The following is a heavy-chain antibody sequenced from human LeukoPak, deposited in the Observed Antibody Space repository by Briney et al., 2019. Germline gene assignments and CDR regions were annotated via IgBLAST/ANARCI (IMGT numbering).Heavy chain of an antibody. V-gene: IGHV3-64D*06. CDR2: ISSNGGST. CDR3: VKDSSSGSYFDY. J-gene: IGHJ4*02. CDR1: GFTFSRYA. D-gene: IGHD3-10*01. Sequence: GGSLRLSCSASGFTFSRYAMHWVRQAPGKGLEYVSAISSNGGSTYYADSVKGRFTISRDDSRNTLHLQMSSLRVEDTAVYYCVKDSSSGSYFDYWGQGTLVTVSS.